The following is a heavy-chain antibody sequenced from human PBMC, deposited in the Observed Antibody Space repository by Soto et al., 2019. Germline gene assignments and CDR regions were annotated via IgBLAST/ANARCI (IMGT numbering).Heavy chain of an antibody. D-gene: IGHD2-2*01. Sequence: SETLSLTCAVSGGSISSSNWWSWVRQPPGKGLEWIGEIYHSGSTNYNPSLKSRVTISVDKSKNQFSLKLSSVTAADAAVYYCARVPPLNAGSSNPFDPWGQGTLVTRLL. V-gene: IGHV4-4*02. CDR1: GGSISSSNW. J-gene: IGHJ5*02. CDR2: IYHSGST. CDR3: ARVPPLNAGSSNPFDP.